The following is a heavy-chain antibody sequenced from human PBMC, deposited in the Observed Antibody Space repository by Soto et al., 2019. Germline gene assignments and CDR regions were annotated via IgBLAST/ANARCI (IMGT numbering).Heavy chain of an antibody. Sequence: GASVKVSCKVSGYTLTDLSMHWVRQAPGKGLEWMGGFDPEDGETIYAQKFQGRVTMTEDTSTDTAYMELSSLRAEDTAVYYCAKDLGSSRWYFDLWGRGTLVTVSS. D-gene: IGHD6-13*01. J-gene: IGHJ2*01. V-gene: IGHV1-24*01. CDR1: GYTLTDLS. CDR3: AKDLGSSRWYFDL. CDR2: FDPEDGET.